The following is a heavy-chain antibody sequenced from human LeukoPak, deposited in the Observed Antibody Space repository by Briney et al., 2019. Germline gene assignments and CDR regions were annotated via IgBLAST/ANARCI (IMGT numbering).Heavy chain of an antibody. CDR2: ISNDGVYT. J-gene: IGHJ4*02. V-gene: IGHV3-23*01. CDR1: GFTFTSYS. CDR3: AKGSSGGRPYYFDY. Sequence: GGSLRLSCAASGFTFTSYSMSWVRQSPGKGLEWISAISNDGVYTFHADSVEGRLTISRDNSKNTLYLQMDSLRAEDTAIYYCAKGSSGGRPYYFDYWGQGTLVTVSS. D-gene: IGHD3-22*01.